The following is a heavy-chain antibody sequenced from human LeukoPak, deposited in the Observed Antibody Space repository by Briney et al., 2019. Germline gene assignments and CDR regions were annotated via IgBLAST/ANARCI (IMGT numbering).Heavy chain of an antibody. CDR2: IKQDGSEK. J-gene: IGHJ4*02. Sequence: GSLRLYCAASGFTFSSYWMSWVRQAPGKGLEWVANIKQDGSEKYYVDSVKGRFTISRDNSKNTLYLQVNSLRAEDTAVYYCARDRMGAILYFDSWGQGTLVTVSS. CDR1: GFTFSSYW. CDR3: ARDRMGAILYFDS. V-gene: IGHV3-7*03. D-gene: IGHD1-26*01.